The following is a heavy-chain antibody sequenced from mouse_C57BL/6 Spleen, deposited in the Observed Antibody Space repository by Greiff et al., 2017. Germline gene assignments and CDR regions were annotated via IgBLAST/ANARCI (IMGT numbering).Heavy chain of an antibody. CDR1: GYTFTSCW. J-gene: IGHJ4*01. Sequence: VQLQQPGAELVKPGASVKMSCKASGYTFTSCWITWVKQRPGQGLEWIGDIYPGSGSTNYNEKFKSKATLTVDTSSSTAYMQLSSLTSEDSAVYYCARSATWRDYAMDYWGQGTSVTVSS. CDR3: ARSATWRDYAMDY. V-gene: IGHV1-55*01. CDR2: IYPGSGST. D-gene: IGHD4-1*02.